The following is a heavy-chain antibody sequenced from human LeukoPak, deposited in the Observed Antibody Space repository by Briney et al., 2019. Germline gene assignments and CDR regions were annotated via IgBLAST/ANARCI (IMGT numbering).Heavy chain of an antibody. Sequence: GASVKVSCKASGYTFTSYAMNWVRQAPGQGLEWMGWINTNTGNPTYAQGFTGRFVFSLDTSVSTAYLQISSLKAEDTAVYYCARDGSGYFDWLRYGMDVWGQGTTVTVSS. CDR3: ARDGSGYFDWLRYGMDV. V-gene: IGHV7-4-1*02. J-gene: IGHJ6*02. D-gene: IGHD3-9*01. CDR2: INTNTGNP. CDR1: GYTFTSYA.